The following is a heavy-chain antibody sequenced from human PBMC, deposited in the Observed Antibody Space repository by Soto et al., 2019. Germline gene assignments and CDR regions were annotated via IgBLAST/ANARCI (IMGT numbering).Heavy chain of an antibody. CDR1: GYTFTSYY. CDR2: INPTGGTT. Sequence: QVQLVQSGAEVKKPGASVKVSCKASGYTFTSYYLHWVRQAPGQGLEWMGIINPTGGTTRYAQKFQGRVTVTRDTSTGTVYMELSSLRSEDTAMYYCARDLVPYYWGQGTLVTVSS. CDR3: ARDLVPYY. V-gene: IGHV1-46*03. J-gene: IGHJ4*02.